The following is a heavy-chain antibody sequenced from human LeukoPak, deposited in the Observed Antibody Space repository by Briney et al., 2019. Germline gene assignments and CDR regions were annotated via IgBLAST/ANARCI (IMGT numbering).Heavy chain of an antibody. D-gene: IGHD3-10*01. Sequence: PGRSLRLSCAASRFTFSSYGMHWVRQAPGKGLEWVALISYDGSNKYYADSVKGRFTISRDNSKNTLYLQMNSLRAEDTAVYYCARDLTMVYYGSVYWGQGTLVTVSS. CDR2: ISYDGSNK. CDR1: RFTFSSYG. J-gene: IGHJ4*02. CDR3: ARDLTMVYYGSVY. V-gene: IGHV3-30*03.